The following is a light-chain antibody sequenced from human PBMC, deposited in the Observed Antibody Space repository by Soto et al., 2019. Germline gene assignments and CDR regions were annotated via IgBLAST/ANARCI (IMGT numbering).Light chain of an antibody. CDR2: DAS. CDR3: QQYDREPYG. J-gene: IGKJ2*03. V-gene: IGKV3-11*01. Sequence: EIVLTQSPATLSLSPGERATLSCRASQSVSSYLAWYQQKPGQAPRLLIYDASSRATGIPARFSGSGSGTDFTLTISSLEPEDFAVYYCQQYDREPYGFGQGSKLEIK. CDR1: QSVSSY.